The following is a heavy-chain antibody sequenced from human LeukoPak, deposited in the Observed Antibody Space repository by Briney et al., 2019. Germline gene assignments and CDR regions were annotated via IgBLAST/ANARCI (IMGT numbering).Heavy chain of an antibody. V-gene: IGHV4-39*01. D-gene: IGHD2-8*01. CDR3: ARASFNVVFGNWFDP. CDR1: GGSIGSSSNY. Sequence: SETLSLTCTVSGGSIGSSSNYWGWIRQAPGKGLEWIGNVYYSGSTFYNPSLKSRVTISVDTSKNQFSLKLRSLTAADTAIYYCARASFNVVFGNWFDPWGQGTLVTVSS. J-gene: IGHJ5*02. CDR2: VYYSGST.